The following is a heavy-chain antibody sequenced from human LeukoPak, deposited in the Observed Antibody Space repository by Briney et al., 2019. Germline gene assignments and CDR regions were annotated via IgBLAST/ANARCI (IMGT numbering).Heavy chain of an antibody. Sequence: PGGSLRLSCAASGFTFSSSAMSWVRQVPGKGLEWVSGISASGGSTYYADSVKGRFTISRDNSKNTLYLQMNSLRAEDTAVYYCASARIPPNAFDIWGQGTMVTVSS. CDR2: ISASGGST. V-gene: IGHV3-23*01. CDR1: GFTFSSSA. CDR3: ASARIPPNAFDI. J-gene: IGHJ3*02. D-gene: IGHD2/OR15-2a*01.